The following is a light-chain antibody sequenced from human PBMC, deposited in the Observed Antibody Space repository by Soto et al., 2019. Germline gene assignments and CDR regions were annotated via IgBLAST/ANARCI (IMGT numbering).Light chain of an antibody. CDR1: QSVSSY. V-gene: IGKV3-11*01. CDR3: QQRINWPIT. J-gene: IGKJ5*01. CDR2: DAS. Sequence: EIVLSQSPATLSLSPGERATLSCRASQSVSSYLAWYQQKPGQAPRLLIYDASNRATGIPARFSGSGSGTDFTLTISSLEPDDFAVYYCQQRINWPITFGQGTRLEIK.